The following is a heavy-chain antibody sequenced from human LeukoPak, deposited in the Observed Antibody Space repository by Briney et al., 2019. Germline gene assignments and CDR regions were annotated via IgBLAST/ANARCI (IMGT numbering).Heavy chain of an antibody. J-gene: IGHJ4*02. CDR2: ITGPADVT. CDR1: GFTLSSYW. D-gene: IGHD5-24*01. Sequence: GVSLRLSCAGSGFTLSSYWMSWVRQVPGKGLEWVSDITGPADVTTYADSVKGRFTISRDNSKNTVFLQMDSLRAEDTAVYYCAKDRVSGDGYNSLDYWGQGTLVTVSS. V-gene: IGHV3-23*01. CDR3: AKDRVSGDGYNSLDY.